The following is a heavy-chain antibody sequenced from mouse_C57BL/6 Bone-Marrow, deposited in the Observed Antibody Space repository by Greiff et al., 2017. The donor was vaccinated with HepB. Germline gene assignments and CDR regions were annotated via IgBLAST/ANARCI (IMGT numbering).Heavy chain of an antibody. CDR3: AREGLLRPWFAY. CDR2: INPYNGGT. CDR1: GYTFTDYY. D-gene: IGHD1-2*01. Sequence: SGPVLVKPGASVKMSCKASGYTFTDYYMNWVKQSHGKSLEWIGVINPYNGGTSYNQKFKGKATLTVDKSSSTAYMELNSLTSEDSAVYYCAREGLLRPWFAYWGQGTLVTVSA. J-gene: IGHJ3*01. V-gene: IGHV1-19*01.